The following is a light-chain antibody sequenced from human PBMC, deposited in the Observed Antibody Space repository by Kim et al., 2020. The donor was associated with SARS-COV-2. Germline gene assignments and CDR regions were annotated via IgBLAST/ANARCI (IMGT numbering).Light chain of an antibody. CDR2: AAS. J-gene: IGKJ1*01. V-gene: IGKV1-6*01. CDR3: LQDYNYPWT. Sequence: ASVGDRVTITCRESQAIRNDLAWYQQKPGKAPKFLIYAASTLESGVPSRFSGSGSGTDFTLTISSLQPEDFATYYCLQDYNYPWTFGQGTKVDIK. CDR1: QAIRND.